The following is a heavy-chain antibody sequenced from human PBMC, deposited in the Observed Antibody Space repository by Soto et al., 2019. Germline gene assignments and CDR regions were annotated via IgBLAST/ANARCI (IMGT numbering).Heavy chain of an antibody. V-gene: IGHV3-21*01. CDR1: GFTFSSYS. D-gene: IGHD1-1*01. CDR3: ARDPTGIDAFDI. J-gene: IGHJ3*02. Sequence: GGSLRLSCAASGFTFSSYSMNWVRQAPGRGLEWVSSISSSSSYIYYADSVKGRFTISRDNAKNSLYLQMNSLRAEDTAVYYCARDPTGIDAFDIWGQGTTVTVSS. CDR2: ISSSSSYI.